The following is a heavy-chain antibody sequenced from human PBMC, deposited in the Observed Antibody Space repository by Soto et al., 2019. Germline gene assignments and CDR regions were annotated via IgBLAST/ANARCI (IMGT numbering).Heavy chain of an antibody. CDR2: IYYSGST. V-gene: IGHV4-31*03. CDR1: GGSISSGGYY. CDR3: ARESLSITIFGVVIPNWFDP. Sequence: PSETLSLTCTVSGGSISSGGYYWSWIRQHPGKGLEWIGYIYYSGSTYYNPSLKSRVTISVDTSKNQFSLKLSSVTAADTAVYYCARESLSITIFGVVIPNWFDPSGQATLGTVS. J-gene: IGHJ5*02. D-gene: IGHD3-3*01.